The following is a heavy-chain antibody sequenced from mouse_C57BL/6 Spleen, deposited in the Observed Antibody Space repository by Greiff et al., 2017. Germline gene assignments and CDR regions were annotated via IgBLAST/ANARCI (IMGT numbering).Heavy chain of an antibody. CDR2: IYPGSGST. CDR1: GYTFTSSW. V-gene: IGHV1-55*01. Sequence: QVQLQQPGAELVKPGASVKMSCTASGYTFTSSWITWVKQRPGQGLEWIGDIYPGSGSTNYNEKFKSKATLTGDTSSSTAYMQLSSLTSEESAVYYCARNWDSNPYYWGQGTTLTVSA. D-gene: IGHD2-5*01. J-gene: IGHJ2*01. CDR3: ARNWDSNPYY.